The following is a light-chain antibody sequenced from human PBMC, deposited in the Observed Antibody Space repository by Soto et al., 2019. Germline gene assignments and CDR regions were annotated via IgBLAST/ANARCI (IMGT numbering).Light chain of an antibody. CDR3: SSYTRSSTLDVV. CDR2: DVS. J-gene: IGLJ2*01. V-gene: IGLV2-14*01. Sequence: QSALTQPASVSGSPGQSITISCTGTSSDVGGYNYVSWYQQHPGKAPKLMIYDVSNRPSGVSNRFSGSKSGNTASLTISGLQAEDEADYSCSSYTRSSTLDVVFGGGTKVTVL. CDR1: SSDVGGYNY.